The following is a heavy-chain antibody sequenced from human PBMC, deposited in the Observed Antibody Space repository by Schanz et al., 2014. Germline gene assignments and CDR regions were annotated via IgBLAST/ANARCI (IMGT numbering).Heavy chain of an antibody. Sequence: EMQLVESGGGLVQPGGSLRLSCAASGFTFNSYAMTWVRQAPGKGLEWVSSISHSGGSKYYADSVKGRFTISRDNSKNTLYLQMNTLRAEDTAVYYCARDRGYCSGGSCLTFDYWGQGTLVTVSS. CDR3: ARDRGYCSGGSCLTFDY. V-gene: IGHV3-23*04. J-gene: IGHJ4*02. CDR2: ISHSGGSK. CDR1: GFTFNSYA. D-gene: IGHD2-15*01.